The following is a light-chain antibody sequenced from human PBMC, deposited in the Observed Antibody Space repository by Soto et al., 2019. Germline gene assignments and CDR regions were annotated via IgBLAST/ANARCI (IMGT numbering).Light chain of an antibody. J-gene: IGKJ1*01. V-gene: IGKV4-1*01. CDR1: QSVLYSSNNKNY. Sequence: DIVMTQSPDSLAVSLGERATINCKSSQSVLYSSNNKNYLAWYQQKPGQPPKLLIYWASTRESGVPDRFSGSGSGTEFTLTISSLQAEYVAFYYCQQYYRPWTFGQGTKVEIK. CDR3: QQYYRPWT. CDR2: WAS.